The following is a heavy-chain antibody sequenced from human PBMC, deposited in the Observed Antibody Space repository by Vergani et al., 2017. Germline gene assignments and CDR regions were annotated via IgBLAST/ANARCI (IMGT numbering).Heavy chain of an antibody. D-gene: IGHD3-10*01. CDR2: ISSSSSYI. J-gene: IGHJ4*02. V-gene: IGHV3-21*01. CDR3: ARTRTVRAFFDY. Sequence: EVQLVESGGGLVKPGGSLRLSCAASGFTFSSYSMNWVRQAPGKGLEWVSSISSSSSYIYYADSVKGRFTISRDNAKNSLYLKMNSLRAEDTAVYYCARTRTVRAFFDYWGQGTLVTVSS. CDR1: GFTFSSYS.